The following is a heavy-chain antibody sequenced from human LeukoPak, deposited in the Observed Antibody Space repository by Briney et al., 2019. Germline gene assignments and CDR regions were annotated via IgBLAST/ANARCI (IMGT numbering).Heavy chain of an antibody. J-gene: IGHJ5*02. Sequence: GGSLRLSCAASGFTFSSYEMNWVRQAPGKGLEWVSYISSSGSTIYYADSVKGRFTISRDNAKNSLYLQMNSLRAEDTAVYYCARDLVVRGRWSWFDPWGHGTLVTVSS. CDR2: ISSSGSTI. V-gene: IGHV3-48*03. CDR1: GFTFSSYE. D-gene: IGHD3-10*01. CDR3: ARDLVVRGRWSWFDP.